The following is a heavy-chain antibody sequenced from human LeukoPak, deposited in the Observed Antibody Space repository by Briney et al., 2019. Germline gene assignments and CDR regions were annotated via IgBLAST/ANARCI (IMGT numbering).Heavy chain of an antibody. CDR1: GGSISSYY. D-gene: IGHD1-26*01. Sequence: SETLSLTCTVSGGSISSYYWSWIRQPPGKGLEWIGYIYYSGSTNYNPSLKSRVTISVDTSKNQFSLKLSSVTAADTAVYYCARRRRELIPPWYYFDYWGQGTLVTVSS. CDR2: IYYSGST. V-gene: IGHV4-59*08. CDR3: ARRRRELIPPWYYFDY. J-gene: IGHJ4*02.